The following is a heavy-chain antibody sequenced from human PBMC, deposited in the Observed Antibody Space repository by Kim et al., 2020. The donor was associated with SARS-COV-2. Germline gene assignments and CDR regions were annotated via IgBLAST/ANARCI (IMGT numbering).Heavy chain of an antibody. CDR2: IYYSGST. CDR1: GGSISSGGYY. J-gene: IGHJ6*02. Sequence: SETLSLTCTVSGGSISSGGYYWSWIRQHPGKGLEWIGYIYYSGSTYYNPSLKSRVTISVDTSKNQFSLKLSSVTAADTAVYYCARDGRAPPKLLWFGELLGYYGMDVWGQGTTVTVSS. D-gene: IGHD3-10*01. V-gene: IGHV4-31*03. CDR3: ARDGRAPPKLLWFGELLGYYGMDV.